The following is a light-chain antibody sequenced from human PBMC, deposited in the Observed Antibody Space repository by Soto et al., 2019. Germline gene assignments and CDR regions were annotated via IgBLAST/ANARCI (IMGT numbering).Light chain of an antibody. V-gene: IGKV3-15*01. Sequence: EIVLTQSPATLSVSPGDRVTLSCRASQSVDINLAWYQQKRGQAPRLLIYGASSRATDIPARFRGSGSGTEFTLTIDSLQSEDFAVYYCRQYGRSLGFAFGGGTKVDIK. CDR3: RQYGRSLGFA. CDR1: QSVDIN. J-gene: IGKJ4*01. CDR2: GAS.